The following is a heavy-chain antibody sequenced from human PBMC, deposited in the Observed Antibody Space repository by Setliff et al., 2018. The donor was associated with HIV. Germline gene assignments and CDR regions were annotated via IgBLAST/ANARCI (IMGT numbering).Heavy chain of an antibody. V-gene: IGHV4-38-2*01. D-gene: IGHD6-13*01. J-gene: IGHJ6*03. CDR3: ARHRDPPGTSWTYYYYYMDL. CDR1: GYSISSGYY. CDR2: IFHSGST. Sequence: PSETLSLTCAVSGYSISSGYYWGWIRQPPGKGLEWIGSIFHSGSTYYNPSLQSRVTISVDSPKNQFSLRLSSVTAADTGVYYCARHRDPPGTSWTYYYYYMDLWGEGTTVTVSS.